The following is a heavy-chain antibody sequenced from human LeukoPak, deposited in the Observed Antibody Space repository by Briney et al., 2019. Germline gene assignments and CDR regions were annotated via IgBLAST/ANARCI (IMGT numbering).Heavy chain of an antibody. V-gene: IGHV1-69*13. CDR2: IIPIFGTA. CDR3: ARGHKGFDYGDYSPYFDY. CDR1: GGTFSSYA. D-gene: IGHD4-17*01. J-gene: IGHJ4*02. Sequence: ASVIVSCKASGGTFSSYAISWVRQAPGQGLEWMGGIIPIFGTANYAQKFQGRVTITADESTSTAYMELSSLRSEDTAVYYCARGHKGFDYGDYSPYFDYWGQGTLVTVSS.